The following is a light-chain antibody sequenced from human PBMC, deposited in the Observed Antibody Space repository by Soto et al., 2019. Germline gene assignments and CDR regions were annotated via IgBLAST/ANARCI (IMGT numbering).Light chain of an antibody. CDR1: NIGGKS. V-gene: IGLV3-21*04. J-gene: IGLJ2*01. CDR3: QVWDSSSDHVV. CDR2: YNT. Sequence: SYELTQPPSVSVAPGKTARITCGGYNIGGKSVHWCQQKPGQAPVLVIYYNTDRPSGIPERFSGSNSGSTATLTISRVEAGDEADYYCQVWDSSSDHVVFGGGTKLTVL.